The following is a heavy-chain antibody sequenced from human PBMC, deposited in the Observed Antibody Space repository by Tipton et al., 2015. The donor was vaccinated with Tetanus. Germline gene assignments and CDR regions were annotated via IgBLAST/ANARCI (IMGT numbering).Heavy chain of an antibody. J-gene: IGHJ3*02. D-gene: IGHD3-16*01. Sequence: PGLVKPSETLSLTCTVSGGSISTRNYFWGWIRQAPGKSLEWIGNIYYSGSTDYNPSLKSRVAISVDTSKNQFSLKLSSVTAADTAVYYCARTWGVWVTSIDAFDIWGQGTKVAVSS. CDR3: ARTWGVWVTSIDAFDI. V-gene: IGHV4-39*01. CDR1: GGSISTRNYF. CDR2: IYYSGST.